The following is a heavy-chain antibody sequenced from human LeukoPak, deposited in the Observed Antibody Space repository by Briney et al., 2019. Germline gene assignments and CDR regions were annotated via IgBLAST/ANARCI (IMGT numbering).Heavy chain of an antibody. CDR3: ARGYCSGGSCYSWYYYYGMDV. J-gene: IGHJ6*02. Sequence: SETLSLTCTVSGGSISSYYWSWIWQPPGKGLEWIGYIYYSGSTNYNPSLKSRVTISVDTSKNQFSLKLSSVTAADTAVYYCARGYCSGGSCYSWYYYYGMDVWGQGTTVTVSS. V-gene: IGHV4-59*01. CDR2: IYYSGST. D-gene: IGHD2-15*01. CDR1: GGSISSYY.